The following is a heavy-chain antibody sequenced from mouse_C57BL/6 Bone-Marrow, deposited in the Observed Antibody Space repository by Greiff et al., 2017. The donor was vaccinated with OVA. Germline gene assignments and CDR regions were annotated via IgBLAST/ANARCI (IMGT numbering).Heavy chain of an antibody. CDR1: GFNIKDYY. D-gene: IGHD1-1*01. Sequence: VQLQQSGAELVRPGASVKLSCTASGFNIKDYYMHWVKQRPEQGLEWIGRIDPEDGDTEYAPKFQGKATMTADTSSNTAYLQLSSLTSEDTAVYYCTATVVPYYSFDDWGQGTTLTVSS. CDR2: IDPEDGDT. V-gene: IGHV14-1*01. J-gene: IGHJ2*01. CDR3: TATVVPYYSFDD.